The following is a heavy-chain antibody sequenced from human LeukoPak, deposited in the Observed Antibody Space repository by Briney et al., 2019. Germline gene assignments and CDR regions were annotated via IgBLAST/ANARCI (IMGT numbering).Heavy chain of an antibody. D-gene: IGHD3-22*01. CDR3: ARDNGYYSDSRDAFDI. V-gene: IGHV3-74*01. J-gene: IGHJ3*02. CDR2: ITTDESGT. CDR1: GFSFSHYW. Sequence: PGGSLRLSCEASGFSFSHYWMHWVRQAPGKGLVWVSRITTDESGTAYADSVKGRFTISRDNAKNTLCLQMNSLRVEDTAVYFCARDNGYYSDSRDAFDIWGQGTMVTVSS.